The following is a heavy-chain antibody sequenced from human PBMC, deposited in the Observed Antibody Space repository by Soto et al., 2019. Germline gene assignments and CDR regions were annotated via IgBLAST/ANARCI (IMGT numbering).Heavy chain of an antibody. CDR3: AKIQACSSTSCYRMGWFDP. Sequence: GGSLRLSCAASGFTFSSYIMNWVRQAPGKGLEWVSSISTSSSFIYYADSVKGRFTISRDNARNTLYLQMNSLRAEDTAVYYCAKIQACSSTSCYRMGWFDPWGQGTLVTVSS. CDR1: GFTFSSYI. V-gene: IGHV3-21*04. D-gene: IGHD2-2*01. J-gene: IGHJ5*02. CDR2: ISTSSSFI.